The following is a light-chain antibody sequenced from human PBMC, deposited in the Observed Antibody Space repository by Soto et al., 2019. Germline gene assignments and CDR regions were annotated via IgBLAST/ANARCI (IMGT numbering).Light chain of an antibody. CDR2: DIS. CDR1: EGVRTH. V-gene: IGKV1-39*01. Sequence: DIQMTQSPSSLSASVGDRVIITCRASEGVRTHLNWYQQRPGKVPKLLINDISNLQRGVPSRFSGSGSGTDFTLTISSLQPEDFASYYCQQYNSSPWTFGQGTKV. J-gene: IGKJ1*01. CDR3: QQYNSSPWT.